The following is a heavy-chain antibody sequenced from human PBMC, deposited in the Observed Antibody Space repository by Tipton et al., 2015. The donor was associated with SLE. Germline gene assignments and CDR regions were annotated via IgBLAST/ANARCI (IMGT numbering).Heavy chain of an antibody. D-gene: IGHD6-6*01. CDR3: AGYSSSDLNWFDP. J-gene: IGHJ5*02. CDR1: GGSFSGYY. V-gene: IGHV4-34*01. Sequence: TLSLTCAVYGGSFSGYYWSWIRRPPGKGLEWIGEINHSGSTNYNPSLKSRVTISVDTSKNQFSLKLSSVTAADTAVYYCAGYSSSDLNWFDPWGQGTLVTVSS. CDR2: INHSGST.